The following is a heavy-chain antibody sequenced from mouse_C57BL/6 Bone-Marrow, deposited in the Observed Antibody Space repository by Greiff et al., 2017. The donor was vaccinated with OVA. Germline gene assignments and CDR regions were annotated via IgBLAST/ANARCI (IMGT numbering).Heavy chain of an antibody. Sequence: DAGGGLVQPKGSLKLSCAASGFSFNTYAMNWVRQAPGKGLEWVARIRSKSNNYATYYADSVKDRFTISRDDSESMLYLQMNNLKTEDTAMYYCVGGYPFAYWGQGTLVTVSA. J-gene: IGHJ3*01. D-gene: IGHD2-2*01. CDR1: GFSFNTYA. CDR2: IRSKSNNYAT. V-gene: IGHV10-1*01. CDR3: VGGYPFAY.